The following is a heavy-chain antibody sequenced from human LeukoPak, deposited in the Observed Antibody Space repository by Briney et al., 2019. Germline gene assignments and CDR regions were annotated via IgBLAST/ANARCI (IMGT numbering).Heavy chain of an antibody. CDR2: IYYSGNT. V-gene: IGHV4-39*01. D-gene: IGHD3/OR15-3a*01. CDR3: ARQTGSGLFILP. J-gene: IGHJ4*02. CDR1: GVSISSSNSY. Sequence: SETLSLTCTVSGVSISSSNSYWGWIRQPPGKGREWIGSIYYSGNTYHNASLKSQVSISIDTSKNQFSLRLTSVTAADTAVYYCARQTGSGLFILPGGQGTLVTVSS.